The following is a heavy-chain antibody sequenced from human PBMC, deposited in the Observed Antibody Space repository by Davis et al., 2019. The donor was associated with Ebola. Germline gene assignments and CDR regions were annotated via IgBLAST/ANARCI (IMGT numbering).Heavy chain of an antibody. CDR2: LGTSADA. J-gene: IGHJ4*02. Sequence: GESLKISCAASGFIFSNYVMNWVRQAPGKGLEWVSTLGTSADAYYADSVKGRFTISRDNAKNSLYLQMNSLRAEDTAVYYCARYEETGIDYWGQGTLVTVSS. D-gene: IGHD3-9*01. V-gene: IGHV3-69-1*01. CDR1: GFIFSNYV. CDR3: ARYEETGIDY.